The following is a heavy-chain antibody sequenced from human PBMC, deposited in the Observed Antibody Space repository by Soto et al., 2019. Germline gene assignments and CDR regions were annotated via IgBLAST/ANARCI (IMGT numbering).Heavy chain of an antibody. V-gene: IGHV3-72*01. CDR3: AMLGGWSGGSSGMDV. CDR2: IRRKANGYTT. D-gene: IGHD6-19*01. CDR1: GLIFSDYH. J-gene: IGHJ6*02. Sequence: EVQLVESGGGLVQPGGSLRLSCAASGLIFSDYHMDWVRQAPGKGLGWVGRIRRKANGYTTEYAASVKGRFTISRDDSKNTLYLQMNSLKSEDTAVYYCAMLGGWSGGSSGMDVWGQGTTVTVSS.